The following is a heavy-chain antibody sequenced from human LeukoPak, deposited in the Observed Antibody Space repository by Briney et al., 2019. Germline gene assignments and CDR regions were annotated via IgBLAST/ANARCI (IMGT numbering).Heavy chain of an antibody. CDR3: ARDRRDGYTY. CDR1: GFTVSSNY. J-gene: IGHJ4*02. V-gene: IGHV3-53*01. CDR2: IFRNGNT. Sequence: QSGGSLRLSCAASGFTVSSNYMSWVRQAPGKGLEWVSVIFRNGNTYYADSVKGRVAISRDNSKNTVYLQMNSLRAEDTAVYYCARDRRDGYTYWGQGTLVTVSS. D-gene: IGHD5-24*01.